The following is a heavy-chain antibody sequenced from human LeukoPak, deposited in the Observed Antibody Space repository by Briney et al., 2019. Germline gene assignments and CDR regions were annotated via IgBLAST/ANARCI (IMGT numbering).Heavy chain of an antibody. J-gene: IGHJ4*02. CDR2: IYYSGST. D-gene: IGHD6-13*01. V-gene: IGHV4-59*08. CDR3: ARLSGARIAAAGLFDY. CDR1: GGSISSYY. Sequence: NSSETLSLTCTVSGGSISSYYWGWIRQPPGKGLEWIGYIYYSGSTNYNPSLKTRVTISVDTSKNQFSLKLSSVTAADTAVYYCARLSGARIAAAGLFDYWGQGTLVTVSS.